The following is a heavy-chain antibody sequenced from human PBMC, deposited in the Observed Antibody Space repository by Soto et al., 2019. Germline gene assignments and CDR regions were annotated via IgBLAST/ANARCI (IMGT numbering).Heavy chain of an antibody. J-gene: IGHJ6*02. Sequence: GGSLRLSCAASGFTFSSCDFNWVRQTPGKRLEWVARIGGRGGSIYYADSVKGRFTISIDNAKNLVYLQINSLTAADTAVYYCVRDNGGMDVWGQGTTVTAP. CDR2: IGGRGGSI. CDR1: GFTFSSCD. CDR3: VRDNGGMDV. V-gene: IGHV3-48*03.